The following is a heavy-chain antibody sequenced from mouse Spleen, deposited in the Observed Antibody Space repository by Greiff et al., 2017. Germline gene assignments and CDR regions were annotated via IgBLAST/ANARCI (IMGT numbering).Heavy chain of an antibody. CDR1: GYAFTNYL. V-gene: IGHV1-54*01. Sequence: QVQLKQSGAELVRPGTSVKVSCKASGYAFTNYLIEWVKQRPGQGLEWIGVINPGSGGTKYNEKFKDKATLTADKSSNTAYMQLSSLTSEDSAVYFCARWDWYFDVWGTGTTVTVSS. CDR2: INPGSGGT. J-gene: IGHJ1*03. CDR3: ARWDWYFDV.